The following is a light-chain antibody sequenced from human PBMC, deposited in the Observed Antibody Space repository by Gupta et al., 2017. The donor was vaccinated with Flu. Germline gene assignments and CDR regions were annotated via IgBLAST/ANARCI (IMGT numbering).Light chain of an antibody. CDR2: PAS. Sequence: DIQMTQSPSSMSASVGDTVTITCRASQDVGIWLAWYQQKPGKAPDALIYPASDLQTGVPSRFGGSGSGTXFTLTVXNLQPDDFGTYYCQQAHSFPLTFGXGTKVETK. CDR1: QDVGIW. V-gene: IGKV1-12*01. J-gene: IGKJ4*01. CDR3: QQAHSFPLT.